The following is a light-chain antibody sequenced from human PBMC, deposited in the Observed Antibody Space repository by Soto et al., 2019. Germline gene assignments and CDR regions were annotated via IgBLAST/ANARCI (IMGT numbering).Light chain of an antibody. V-gene: IGLV2-8*01. CDR2: EVS. J-gene: IGLJ2*01. CDR1: SRDVGGYNY. Sequence: QSALTQPPSASGSPGQSVTLSCTGTSRDVGGYNYVSWYQQHPGKAPKLMIYEVSKRPSGVHDRFSGSKSGNTASLTVYGLQAEDEADYYCSSYAGSNNLVFGGGTKLTIL. CDR3: SSYAGSNNLV.